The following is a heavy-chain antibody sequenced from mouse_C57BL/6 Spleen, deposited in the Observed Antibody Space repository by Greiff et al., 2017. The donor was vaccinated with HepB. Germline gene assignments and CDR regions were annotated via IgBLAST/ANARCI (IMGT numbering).Heavy chain of an antibody. CDR1: GYTFTSYW. V-gene: IGHV1-55*01. CDR2: IYPGSGST. Sequence: VQLQQPGAELVKPGASVKMSCKASGYTFTSYWITWVKQRPGQGLEWIGDIYPGSGSTNYNEKFKSKATLTVDTSSSTAYMQLSSLTSEDSAVYYCARSVTTVVGRGYAMDYWGQGTSVTVSS. D-gene: IGHD1-1*01. J-gene: IGHJ4*01. CDR3: ARSVTTVVGRGYAMDY.